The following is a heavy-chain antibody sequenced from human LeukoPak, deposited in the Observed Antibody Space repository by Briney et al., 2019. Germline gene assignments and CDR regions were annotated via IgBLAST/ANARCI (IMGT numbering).Heavy chain of an antibody. V-gene: IGHV3-23*01. CDR1: GFTFSSYP. Sequence: GGSLRLSCAASGFTFSSYPMSWVRQAPGKGLEWVSDISGSGSSKYYADSVKGRFTISRDNSKNTLYLQMNSLRAEDTAVYYCAKDEGAGLLWFGELSATEYFQHWGQGTLVTVSS. CDR3: AKDEGAGLLWFGELSATEYFQH. CDR2: ISGSGSSK. J-gene: IGHJ1*01. D-gene: IGHD3-10*01.